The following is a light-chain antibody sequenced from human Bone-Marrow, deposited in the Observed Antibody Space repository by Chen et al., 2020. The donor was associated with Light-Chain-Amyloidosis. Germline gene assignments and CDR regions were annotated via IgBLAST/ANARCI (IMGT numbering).Light chain of an antibody. Sequence: QSALTQPASVSGSPGQSITISCTGSSSDVGRYDSVSWYQQHPGKGPKLIIYDVSNRPSGISNRFSGSKSGNTASLTISGLQGEDEADYYCASRTTANARGGMFGGGTKLTVL. V-gene: IGLV2-14*03. CDR3: ASRTTANARGGM. J-gene: IGLJ3*02. CDR1: SSDVGRYDS. CDR2: DVS.